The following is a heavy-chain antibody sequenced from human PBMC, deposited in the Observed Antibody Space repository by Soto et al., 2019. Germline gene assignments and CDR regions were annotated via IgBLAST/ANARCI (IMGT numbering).Heavy chain of an antibody. D-gene: IGHD2-2*01. CDR2: VHSSGIT. V-gene: IGHV4-61*01. J-gene: IGHJ5*02. CDR1: GGSVSNDNFY. CDR3: AIGLTMRQLPSPIDH. Sequence: PSETLSLTCTVSGGSVSNDNFYWSWIRQPPGKGLEWIGYVHSSGITNYNPSLKRRVTISVGTSRNQFSLRLSSVTAADTAVYYCAIGLTMRQLPSPIDHWGQAPLVTVSS.